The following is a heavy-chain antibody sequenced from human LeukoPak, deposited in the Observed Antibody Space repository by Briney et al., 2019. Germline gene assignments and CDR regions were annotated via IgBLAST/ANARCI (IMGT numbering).Heavy chain of an antibody. CDR2: ISISSTTI. Sequence: PGGSLRLSCEPSGFSFSTYSMNWVRQAPGKGLEWISYISISSTTIYYADSVKGRFTISRDNSKNSLYLQMNNLRDDDTAVCYCARDQGMVNDAFDVWGQGTLVTVSS. CDR3: ARDQGMVNDAFDV. D-gene: IGHD4/OR15-4a*01. V-gene: IGHV3-48*02. J-gene: IGHJ3*01. CDR1: GFSFSTYS.